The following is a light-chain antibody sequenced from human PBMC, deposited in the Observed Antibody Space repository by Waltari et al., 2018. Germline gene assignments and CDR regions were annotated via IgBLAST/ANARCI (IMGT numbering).Light chain of an antibody. CDR3: NSYTSSSTWV. CDR2: EVS. V-gene: IGLV2-14*01. J-gene: IGLJ2*01. Sequence: QSALTQPASVSGSPGQSITISCTGTSSDVGGYNYVSWYQHHPGKAPKLMIYEVSKRPSGVSNRFSGSKSGNTASLTISGLQADDEADYYCNSYTSSSTWVFGGGTKLTVL. CDR1: SSDVGGYNY.